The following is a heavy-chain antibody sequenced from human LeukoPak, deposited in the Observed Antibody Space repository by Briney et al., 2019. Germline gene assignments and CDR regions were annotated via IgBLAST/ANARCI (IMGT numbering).Heavy chain of an antibody. CDR3: ARDRCGRTSCYPDAFDI. CDR2: INYTGST. CDR1: GDSISSYY. D-gene: IGHD2-2*01. J-gene: IGHJ3*02. V-gene: IGHV4-59*01. Sequence: PSETLTLTCTVSGDSISSYYWSWIRQPPGKGLEWIGYINYTGSTNYNPSLKSQVTISVDTSKNQFSLNLSSVTAADTAVYYCARDRCGRTSCYPDAFDIWGQGTMVTVSP.